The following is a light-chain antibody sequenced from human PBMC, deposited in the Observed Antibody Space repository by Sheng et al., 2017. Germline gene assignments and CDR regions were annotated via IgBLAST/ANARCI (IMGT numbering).Light chain of an antibody. J-gene: IGKJ1*01. CDR2: QVS. Sequence: DVVMTQSPLSLPVTLGQPASISCRSSRGLVFSDGNTYLNWYLQRPGQSPRRLIYQVSIRDSGVPDRFSGSRSGTEFTLKISRVEAEDVGVYFCMQGSQWPWTFGQGTTVDVK. CDR3: MQGSQWPWT. CDR1: RGLVFSDGNTY. V-gene: IGKV2-30*01.